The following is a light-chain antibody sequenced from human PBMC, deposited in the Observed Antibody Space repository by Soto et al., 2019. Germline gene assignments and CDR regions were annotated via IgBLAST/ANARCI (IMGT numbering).Light chain of an antibody. CDR2: GAS. J-gene: IGKJ2*01. CDR3: QNYRGAPYT. CDR1: QGIGSS. Sequence: DIQMTQSPSFLSASIGDRVTLTCRASQGIGSSLAWYQHNPGEVPNLLIYGASKLFSGVPSRFSGSGSGTDFTLAISSLQPEDLATYYCQNYRGAPYTFGPGTKV. V-gene: IGKV1-27*01.